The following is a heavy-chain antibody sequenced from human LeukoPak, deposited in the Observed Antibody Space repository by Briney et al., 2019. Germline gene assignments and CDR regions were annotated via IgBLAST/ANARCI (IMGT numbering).Heavy chain of an antibody. D-gene: IGHD2-2*03. CDR1: GFTFSSYS. J-gene: IGHJ5*02. CDR3: ARDFVAIVVVPAANWFDP. CDR2: ISSSSSTI. V-gene: IGHV3-48*04. Sequence: GGSLRLSCAASGFTFSSYSMNWVRQAPGKGLEWVSYISSSSSTIYYADSVKGRFTISRDNAKNSLYLQMNSLRAEDTAVYYCARDFVAIVVVPAANWFDPWGQGTLVTVSS.